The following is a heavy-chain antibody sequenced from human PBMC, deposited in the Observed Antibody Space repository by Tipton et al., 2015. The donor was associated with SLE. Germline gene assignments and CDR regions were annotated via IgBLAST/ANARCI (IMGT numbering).Heavy chain of an antibody. V-gene: IGHV3-30*18. CDR2: ISYDGSNK. D-gene: IGHD2-15*01. CDR1: GFTFSSYG. Sequence: SLRLSCVASGFTFSSYGMHWVRQAPGKGLEWVAVISYDGSNKYYADSVKGRFTISRDNSKNTLYLQMSSLRTEDTAVYYCAKDSAVYCSSGSCYPFDYWGQGTLVTVSS. CDR3: AKDSAVYCSSGSCYPFDY. J-gene: IGHJ4*02.